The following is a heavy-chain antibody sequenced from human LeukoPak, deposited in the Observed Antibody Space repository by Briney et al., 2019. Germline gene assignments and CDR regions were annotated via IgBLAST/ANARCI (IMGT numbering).Heavy chain of an antibody. J-gene: IGHJ3*02. CDR2: IKTDGSST. CDR1: GFTFSNYW. CDR3: ARVDSSGYSRSFDI. D-gene: IGHD3-22*01. Sequence: GGSLRLSCAASGFTFSNYWMHWVRQAPGKGLVWVPRIKTDGSSTNYADSVKGRFTISRDNAKNTLYLQMNSLRAEDTAVYYCARVDSSGYSRSFDIWGQGTMVTVSS. V-gene: IGHV3-74*01.